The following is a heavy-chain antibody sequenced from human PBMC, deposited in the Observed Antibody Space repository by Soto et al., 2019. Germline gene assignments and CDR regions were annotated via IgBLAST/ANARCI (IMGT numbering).Heavy chain of an antibody. J-gene: IGHJ4*02. CDR3: AHRQSHYYDSSGYATFDY. CDR1: GFSLSTSGVG. Sequence: QITLKESGPTLVKPTQTLTLTCTFSGFSLSTSGVGVGWIRQPPGKALEWLALIYWDDDTRYSPSLKSRLTITKDTSKNQLVLTMTNMDPVDTATYYCAHRQSHYYDSSGYATFDYWGQGTLVTVSS. V-gene: IGHV2-5*02. D-gene: IGHD3-22*01. CDR2: IYWDDDT.